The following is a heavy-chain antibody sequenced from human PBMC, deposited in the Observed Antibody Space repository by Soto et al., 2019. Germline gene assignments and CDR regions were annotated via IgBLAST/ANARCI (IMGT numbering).Heavy chain of an antibody. J-gene: IGHJ4*02. CDR3: ARVNGSQQLDLYYFDY. CDR2: IYYSGST. Sequence: SETLSLTCTVSGGSISSGGYYWSWIRQHPGKGLEWIGYIYYSGSTYYNPSLKGWVTISVETSKNQFSLKLSSVTAADKAVYYCARVNGSQQLDLYYFDYWGQGTLVTVSS. D-gene: IGHD6-13*01. CDR1: GGSISSGGYY. V-gene: IGHV4-31*03.